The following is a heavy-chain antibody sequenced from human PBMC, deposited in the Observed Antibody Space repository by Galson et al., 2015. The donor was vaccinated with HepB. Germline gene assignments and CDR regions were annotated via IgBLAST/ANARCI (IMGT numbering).Heavy chain of an antibody. D-gene: IGHD5-18*01. CDR1: GFAFTSYT. CDR2: ISSGSNSI. J-gene: IGHJ6*02. V-gene: IGHV3-21*01. Sequence: SLRLSCAASGFAFTSYTFNWVRQAPGKGLEWVSSISSGSNSIDYADSVKGRFTISRHNAKSSLYLQMNSLRVEDTAVYYCARVLYSYEGGNYYGQDVWGQGTTVTVSS. CDR3: ARVLYSYEGGNYYGQDV.